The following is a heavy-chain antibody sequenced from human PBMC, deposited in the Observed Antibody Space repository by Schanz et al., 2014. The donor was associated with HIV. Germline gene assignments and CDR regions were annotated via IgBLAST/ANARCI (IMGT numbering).Heavy chain of an antibody. CDR1: GFTFNSYG. Sequence: QVQLVESGGGVVQPGRSLRVSCAASGFTFNSYGMHWVRQAPGKGLEWVAVISYDGSRKHFADSVKGRFTISRDNSKNTLYLQFKRLRAEDTAVYYCARDLGGDFWSAQGGFDPWGQGTLVTVSS. J-gene: IGHJ5*02. CDR3: ARDLGGDFWSAQGGFDP. V-gene: IGHV3-30*03. CDR2: ISYDGSRK. D-gene: IGHD3-3*01.